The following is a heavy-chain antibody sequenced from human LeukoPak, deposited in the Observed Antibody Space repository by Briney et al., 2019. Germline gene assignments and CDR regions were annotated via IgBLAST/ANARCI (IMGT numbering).Heavy chain of an antibody. CDR3: AIAVADSDAFDI. Sequence: PGGSLRLSCAASGFTVSSNYMSWVRQAPGKGLEWVSVIYSGGSTYYADSVKGRFTISRDNSKNTLYLQTNSLRAEDTAVYYCAIAVADSDAFDIWGQGTMVTVSS. CDR2: IYSGGST. V-gene: IGHV3-53*01. J-gene: IGHJ3*02. CDR1: GFTVSSNY. D-gene: IGHD6-19*01.